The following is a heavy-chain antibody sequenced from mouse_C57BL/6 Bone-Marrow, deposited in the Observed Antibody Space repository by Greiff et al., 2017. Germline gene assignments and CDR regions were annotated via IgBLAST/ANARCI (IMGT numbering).Heavy chain of an antibody. D-gene: IGHD2-4*01. CDR2: ISYDGSN. CDR3: ASSLYYDYEDYYAMDY. J-gene: IGHJ4*01. CDR1: GYSITSGYY. Sequence: EVKLMESGPGLVKPSQSLSLTCSVTGYSITSGYYWNWIRQFPGNKLEWMGYISYDGSNNYNPSLKNRISITRDTSKNQFFLKLNSVTTEDTATYYWASSLYYDYEDYYAMDYWGQGTSVTVSS. V-gene: IGHV3-6*01.